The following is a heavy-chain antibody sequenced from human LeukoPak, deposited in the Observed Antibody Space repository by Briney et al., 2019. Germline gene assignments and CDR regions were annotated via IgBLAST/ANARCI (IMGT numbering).Heavy chain of an antibody. V-gene: IGHV4-39*07. CDR2: IYYSGST. Sequence: SETLSLTCTVSGGSISSSSYYWGWIRQPPGKGLEWIGSIYYSGSTYYNPSLKSRVTISVDTSKNQFSLKLSSVTAADTAVYYCARGAPSSSPEDWFDPWGQGTLVTVSS. CDR1: GGSISSSSYY. J-gene: IGHJ5*02. D-gene: IGHD6-13*01. CDR3: ARGAPSSSPEDWFDP.